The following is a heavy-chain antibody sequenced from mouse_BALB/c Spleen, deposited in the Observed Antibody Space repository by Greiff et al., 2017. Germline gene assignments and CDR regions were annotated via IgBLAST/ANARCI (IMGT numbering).Heavy chain of an antibody. Sequence: QVQLKESGPGLVAPSQSLSITCTVSGFSLTSYGVHWVRQPPGKGLEWLGVIWAGGSTNYNSALMSRLSISKDNSKSQVFLKMNSLQTDDTAMYYCARDILLTDYAMDYWGQGTSVTVSS. D-gene: IGHD2-10*01. CDR3: ARDILLTDYAMDY. CDR1: GFSLTSYG. V-gene: IGHV2-9*02. CDR2: IWAGGST. J-gene: IGHJ4*01.